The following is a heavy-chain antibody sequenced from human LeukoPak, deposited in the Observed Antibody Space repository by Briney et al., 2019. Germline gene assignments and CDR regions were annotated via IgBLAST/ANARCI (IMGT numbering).Heavy chain of an antibody. CDR2: INHSGST. Sequence: SETLSLTCAVYGGSFSGYHWSWIRQPPGKGLEWIGEINHSGSTNYNPSLKSRVTISVDTSKNQFSLKLSSVTAADTAVYYCARAVVVDRLIDYWGQGTLVTVSS. J-gene: IGHJ4*02. CDR1: GGSFSGYH. CDR3: ARAVVVDRLIDY. V-gene: IGHV4-34*01. D-gene: IGHD2-15*01.